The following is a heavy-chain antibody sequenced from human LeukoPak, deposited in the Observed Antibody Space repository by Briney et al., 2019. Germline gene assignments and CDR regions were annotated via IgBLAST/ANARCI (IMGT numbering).Heavy chain of an antibody. J-gene: IGHJ5*02. CDR1: ELSLSTSGMC. CDR3: AHRRPVVGATSGTWFDP. CDR2: IYWNDGK. Sequence: ESGPALMKPTQTRTLTCTFSELSLSTSGMCVSWIRQPPGKSLEWLALIYWNDGKRYSPSLKSRLTITKDTSKNQVVLTMTNMDPADTATYYCAHRRPVVGATSGTWFDPWGQGTLVTVSS. D-gene: IGHD1-26*01. V-gene: IGHV2-5*08.